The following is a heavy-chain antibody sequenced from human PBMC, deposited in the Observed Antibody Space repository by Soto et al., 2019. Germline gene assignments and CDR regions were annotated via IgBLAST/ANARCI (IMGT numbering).Heavy chain of an antibody. J-gene: IGHJ6*02. V-gene: IGHV4-59*01. CDR2: IYYSGST. CDR3: ARQVDYGMDV. CDR1: GGSISSYY. Sequence: SETLSLTCTVSGGSISSYYWSWIRQPPGKGLEWIGYIYYSGSTNYNPSLKSRVTISVDTSKNQFSLKLSSVTAADTAVYYCARQVDYGMDVWGQGTTVTVSS.